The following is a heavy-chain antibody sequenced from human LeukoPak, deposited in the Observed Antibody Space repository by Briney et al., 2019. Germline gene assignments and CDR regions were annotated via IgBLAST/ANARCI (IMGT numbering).Heavy chain of an antibody. CDR3: ARGFNYGPPSTWFDS. V-gene: IGHV3-7*01. Sequence: GGSLRLSCAASGFTFSSYSMNWVRQAPGKGLEWVANIRQDGTETYYVDSMKGRFTISRDNAKKSLNLQLNSLRAEDTAVYYCARGFNYGPPSTWFDSWGQGTLVSVSS. D-gene: IGHD5-18*01. CDR2: IRQDGTET. CDR1: GFTFSSYS. J-gene: IGHJ5*01.